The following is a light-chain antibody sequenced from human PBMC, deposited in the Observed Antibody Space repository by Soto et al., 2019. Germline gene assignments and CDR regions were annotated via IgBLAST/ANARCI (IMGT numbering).Light chain of an antibody. Sequence: IPMSQSPASRSASECHRVTITCRANQGISSWLAWYLQKPGKAPKLLIYAASRLQSGVPSRFSGSGSGTDFTLTISSLQPEDFATYYCQQSNSFPLTFGGGTKVDIK. CDR2: AAS. J-gene: IGKJ4*01. CDR3: QQSNSFPLT. CDR1: QGISSW. V-gene: IGKV1-12*01.